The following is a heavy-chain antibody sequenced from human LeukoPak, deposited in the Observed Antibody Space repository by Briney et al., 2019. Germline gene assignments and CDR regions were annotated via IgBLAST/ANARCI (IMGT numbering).Heavy chain of an antibody. CDR2: IYYSGST. Sequence: PSETLSLTCTVSGGSISSDNYYWVWIRHPPGKGLEGIGSIYYSGSTYYNPSLKSRVTISVDTSKNQFSLKLSSVTAADTAVYYCAIASRFGERMGFDPWGQGTLVTVSS. CDR3: AIASRFGERMGFDP. CDR1: GGSISSDNYY. J-gene: IGHJ5*02. V-gene: IGHV4-39*01. D-gene: IGHD3-10*01.